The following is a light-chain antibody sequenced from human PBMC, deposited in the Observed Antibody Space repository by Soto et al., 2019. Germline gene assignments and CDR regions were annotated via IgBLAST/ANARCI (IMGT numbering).Light chain of an antibody. CDR3: QQYGSSPFT. J-gene: IGKJ3*01. Sequence: EIVLTQSPGTLSLSPGERATLSCRASQSVSSSYLAWYQQTPGQAPRLLIYGASSRATGIPDRFSGSGSGTDFTLTISRLEPEDFAVYYSQQYGSSPFTFGPGTKVDIK. CDR1: QSVSSSY. CDR2: GAS. V-gene: IGKV3-20*01.